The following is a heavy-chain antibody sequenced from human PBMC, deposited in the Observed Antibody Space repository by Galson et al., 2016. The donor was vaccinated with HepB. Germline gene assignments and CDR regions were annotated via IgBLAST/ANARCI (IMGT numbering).Heavy chain of an antibody. V-gene: IGHV4-59*01. CDR3: ARDYNNSPWSMDV. CDR2: IYSSTGTT. D-gene: IGHD1-1*01. CDR1: GGSTSGYY. Sequence: SETLSLTCSVSGGSTSGYYWAWIRQSPEKGLEWIGYIYSSTGTTHYNTSLGRRVTISLDTSKNQVSLRLISATAADTAVYYCARDYNNSPWSMDVWGKGTAVTVSS. J-gene: IGHJ6*03.